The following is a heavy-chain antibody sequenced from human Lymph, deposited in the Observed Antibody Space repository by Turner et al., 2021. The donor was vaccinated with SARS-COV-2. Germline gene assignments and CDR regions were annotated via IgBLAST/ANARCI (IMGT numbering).Heavy chain of an antibody. CDR3: ARQTVNNWVDP. Sequence: QIQLQESGPRLVKALETPSITCTVTGGSMNSNCWSWNRQPPGKRLEWIGCIFYRGSTNYNPYLKSRVTISVDTSENQFSLKLTSVTAADTAIYYCARQTVNNWVDPWGQGTLVTVSS. CDR2: IFYRGST. V-gene: IGHV4-59*01. D-gene: IGHD2-21*02. J-gene: IGHJ5*02. CDR1: GGSMNSNC.